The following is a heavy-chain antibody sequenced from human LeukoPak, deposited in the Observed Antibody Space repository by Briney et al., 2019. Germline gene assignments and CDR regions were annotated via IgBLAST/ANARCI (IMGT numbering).Heavy chain of an antibody. Sequence: VASVKVSCKASGGTFSSYAISWVRQAPGQGLEWMGRIIPILGIANYAQKFQGRVTITADKSTSTAYMELSSLRSEDTAVYYCARPKRYSSSRLEFDYWGQGTLVTVSS. V-gene: IGHV1-69*04. CDR3: ARPKRYSSSRLEFDY. D-gene: IGHD6-13*01. J-gene: IGHJ4*02. CDR2: IIPILGIA. CDR1: GGTFSSYA.